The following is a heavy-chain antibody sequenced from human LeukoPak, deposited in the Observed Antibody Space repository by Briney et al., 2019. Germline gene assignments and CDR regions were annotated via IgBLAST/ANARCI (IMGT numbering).Heavy chain of an antibody. CDR2: ISPYDGNT. V-gene: IGHV1-18*01. J-gene: IGHJ6*02. Sequence: ASVKVSCKASNYTFASYGLSWVRQAPGQGLQWVGWISPYDGNTDYAQRFQARVTMTIDRATRTVYMDLRRLRLDDTAVYYCVRVWPPNAVDRGMTYSYFNALDVWGQGTTVIVSS. CDR1: NYTFASYG. D-gene: IGHD1-1*01. CDR3: VRVWPPNAVDRGMTYSYFNALDV.